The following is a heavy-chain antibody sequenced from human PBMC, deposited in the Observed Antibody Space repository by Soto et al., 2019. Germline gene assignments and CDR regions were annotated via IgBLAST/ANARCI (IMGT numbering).Heavy chain of an antibody. J-gene: IGHJ5*02. D-gene: IGHD3-16*01. Sequence: LRETLSLTXDVSGGSLYSSHWWTWVRQTPGKGLEWIGEIHHSGSTNYNPSLKSRVTISADKSKNQFFLNLASVTAADTAMYYCTRRGGGGSRVFMIDWLDPWGQGTQVTVS. CDR1: GGSLYSSHW. CDR3: TRRGGGGSRVFMIDWLDP. V-gene: IGHV4-4*02. CDR2: IHHSGST.